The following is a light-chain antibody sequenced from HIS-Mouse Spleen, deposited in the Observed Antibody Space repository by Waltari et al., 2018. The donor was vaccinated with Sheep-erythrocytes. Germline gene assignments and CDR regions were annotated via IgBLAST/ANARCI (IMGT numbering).Light chain of an antibody. V-gene: IGKV1-17*01. J-gene: IGKJ4*01. Sequence: DIQMTQSPSSLSASVGDRVTITCRASQGIRNDLGWYQQKPGKAPKRLIYAASSLQSGVPSRFSGSGSGTEFTLTISSLEPEDFAVYYCQQRSNWLTFGGGTKVEIK. CDR1: QGIRND. CDR3: QQRSNWLT. CDR2: AAS.